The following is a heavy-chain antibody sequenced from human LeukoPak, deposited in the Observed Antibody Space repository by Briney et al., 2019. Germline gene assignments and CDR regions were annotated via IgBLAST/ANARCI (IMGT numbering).Heavy chain of an antibody. CDR3: ARGRGTTMVRGVITNYFDL. D-gene: IGHD3-10*01. Sequence: WASVKVSCKASGYTFTAHYIHWVRQAPGQGLEWMGWIDPNSGGTNYAQKFLGSVTMTGDTSINTAFMELSRLRSDDTAIYYCARGRGTTMVRGVITNYFDLWGRGSLVTVSS. J-gene: IGHJ2*01. CDR2: IDPNSGGT. V-gene: IGHV1-2*02. CDR1: GYTFTAHY.